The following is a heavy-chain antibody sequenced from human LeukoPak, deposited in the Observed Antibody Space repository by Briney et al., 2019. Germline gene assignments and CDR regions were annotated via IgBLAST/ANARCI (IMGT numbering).Heavy chain of an antibody. J-gene: IGHJ6*02. D-gene: IGHD3-10*01. CDR1: GFTFSSYA. CDR3: ARDRFGYYGSGRDYYYGMDV. V-gene: IGHV3-30*04. Sequence: GRPLRLSCAASGFTFSSYAMHWVRQAPGKGLEWVAVISYDGSNKYYADSVKGRFTISRDNSKNTLYLQMNSLRAEDTAVYYCARDRFGYYGSGRDYYYGMDVWGQGTTVTVSS. CDR2: ISYDGSNK.